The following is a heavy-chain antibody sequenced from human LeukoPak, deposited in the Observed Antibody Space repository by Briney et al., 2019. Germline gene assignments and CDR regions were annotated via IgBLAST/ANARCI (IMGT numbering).Heavy chain of an antibody. J-gene: IGHJ4*02. CDR1: GFTVSSNY. Sequence: PGGSLRLSCAASGFTVSSNYMSWVRQAPGKGLEWVSVIYSGGSTYYADSVKGRFTISRDNAKDSLYLQMNSLRAEDTAVYYCAREPITTTSQEFDYWGQGTLVTVSS. D-gene: IGHD1-26*01. CDR3: AREPITTTSQEFDY. V-gene: IGHV3-53*01. CDR2: IYSGGST.